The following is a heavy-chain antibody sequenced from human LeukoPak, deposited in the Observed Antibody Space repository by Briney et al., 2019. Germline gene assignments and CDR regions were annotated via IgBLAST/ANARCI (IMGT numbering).Heavy chain of an antibody. V-gene: IGHV1-69*05. D-gene: IGHD1-26*01. CDR3: ATDNSVGDVAWWFDP. CDR1: GGTFSSYA. CDR2: IIPIFGTA. Sequence: ASVKVSCKASGGTFSSYAISWVRQAPGQGLEWMGGIIPIFGTANYAQKFQGRVTMTRDMSTTTDYMELSSLRSEDTAVYYCATDNSVGDVAWWFDPWGQGTLVTVSS. J-gene: IGHJ5*02.